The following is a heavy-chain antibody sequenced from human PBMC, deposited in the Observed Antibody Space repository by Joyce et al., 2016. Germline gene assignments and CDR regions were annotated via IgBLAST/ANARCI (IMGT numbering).Heavy chain of an antibody. V-gene: IGHV3-30*18. CDR1: GFTFSNYG. CDR2: IANDGNKK. D-gene: IGHD3-16*01. CDR3: AKRYDYVDY. J-gene: IGHJ4*02. Sequence: QVQLVEYGGGVVQPGRSLRLSCAASGFTFSNYGMHGVRQAPGKGVEWVAVIANDGNKKYYADSVKGRFTISRDNSKNTLYLQMNSLRAEDTAVYYCAKRYDYVDYWGQGTLVTVSS.